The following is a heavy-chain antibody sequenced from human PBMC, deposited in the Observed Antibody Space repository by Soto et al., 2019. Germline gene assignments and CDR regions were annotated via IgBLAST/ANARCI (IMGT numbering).Heavy chain of an antibody. V-gene: IGHV3-23*01. Sequence: GGSLRLSCVASGFTFSIYAMSWVRQAPGKGLEWVSALNAGGDNTYYADSVKGRFTISRDNSMSALYLQMNSLRIEDTAVYYCAHPRGYGVFDAYDSWGQGXTVTVSS. J-gene: IGHJ3*02. CDR2: LNAGGDNT. CDR1: GFTFSIYA. D-gene: IGHD4-17*01. CDR3: AHPRGYGVFDAYDS.